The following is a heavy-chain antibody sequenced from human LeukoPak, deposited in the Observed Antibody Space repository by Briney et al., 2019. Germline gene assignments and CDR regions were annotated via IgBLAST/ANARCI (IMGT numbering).Heavy chain of an antibody. Sequence: ASVKVSCKAAGYTFTSYYMHWVRQDPGQGLEWMGIINPSGGSTSYAQKFQGRVTMTRDMSTSTVYMELSSLRSEDTAVYYCASCSSTSCYGDYYYYMDVWGKGTTVTVSS. CDR2: INPSGGST. CDR3: ASCSSTSCYGDYYYYMDV. D-gene: IGHD2-2*01. CDR1: GYTFTSYY. J-gene: IGHJ6*03. V-gene: IGHV1-46*01.